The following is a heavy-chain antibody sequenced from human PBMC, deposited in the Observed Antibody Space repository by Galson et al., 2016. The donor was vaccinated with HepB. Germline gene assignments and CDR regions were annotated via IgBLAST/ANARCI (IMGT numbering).Heavy chain of an antibody. CDR1: GYSFSSYW. Sequence: QSGAEVKKPGESLKISCRGSGYSFSSYWIGWVRQMPGKGLEWLGNIYPSDSDTRYSPSFQGQVSISADKSITTAYLQWSSLKASDTAFYYCARRGSGWSLFDSWGQGTLVTVSS. CDR3: ARRGSGWSLFDS. D-gene: IGHD6-19*01. CDR2: IYPSDSDT. J-gene: IGHJ4*02. V-gene: IGHV5-51*01.